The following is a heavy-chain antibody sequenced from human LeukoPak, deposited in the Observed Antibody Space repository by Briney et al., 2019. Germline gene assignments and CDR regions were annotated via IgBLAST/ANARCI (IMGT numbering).Heavy chain of an antibody. Sequence: GGSLRLSCAASVCTFSGYWMSWARQAPGKGLEWVANIKQDGSEKYYVDSVKGRYTISRDNAKNSLYLQMNSLRAEDTAVYHCESCIAAAGTSSDGAFDIWGQGTMVTVSS. CDR3: ESCIAAAGTSSDGAFDI. CDR1: VCTFSGYW. V-gene: IGHV3-7*01. CDR2: IKQDGSEK. J-gene: IGHJ3*02. D-gene: IGHD6-13*01.